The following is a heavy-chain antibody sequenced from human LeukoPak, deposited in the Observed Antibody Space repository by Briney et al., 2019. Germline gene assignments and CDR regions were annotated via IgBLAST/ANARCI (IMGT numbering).Heavy chain of an antibody. CDR1: GFTFSSYA. D-gene: IGHD3-9*01. Sequence: GGSLRLSCAASGFTFSSYAMSWVRQAPGKGLEWVSAISGSGGSTYYADSVEGRFTISRDNSKNTLYLQMNSLRAEDTAVYYCANLWDILTGYLAYWGQGTLVTVSS. CDR3: ANLWDILTGYLAY. J-gene: IGHJ4*02. V-gene: IGHV3-23*01. CDR2: ISGSGGST.